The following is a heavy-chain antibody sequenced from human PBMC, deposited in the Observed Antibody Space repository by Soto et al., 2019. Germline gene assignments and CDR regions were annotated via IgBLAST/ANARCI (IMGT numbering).Heavy chain of an antibody. J-gene: IGHJ4*02. CDR1: GFTFSSYG. Sequence: GESLKISCAASGFTFSSYGMHWVRQAPGKGLEWVAFISYDGSDKYYVDSVKGRFTISRDNSKNTLYLQINSLRAEDTAVYYCARGITSNYGWFELSFDYWGKGTVVTVSS. V-gene: IGHV3-30*03. D-gene: IGHD3-10*01. CDR3: ARGITSNYGWFELSFDY. CDR2: ISYDGSDK.